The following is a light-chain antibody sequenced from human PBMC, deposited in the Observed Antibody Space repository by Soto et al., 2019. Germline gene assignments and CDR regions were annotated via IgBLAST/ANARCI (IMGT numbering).Light chain of an antibody. Sequence: EIVMTQSPATLSVSPGERATLSCRASQSVGSKIAWYQQQPGQAPRLLIYGASTRATGIPARFSGSGSGTELTLTISSLQSEDFAVYYCQQYNNWPLTFGGGTKVEIK. CDR2: GAS. CDR3: QQYNNWPLT. CDR1: QSVGSK. V-gene: IGKV3-15*01. J-gene: IGKJ4*01.